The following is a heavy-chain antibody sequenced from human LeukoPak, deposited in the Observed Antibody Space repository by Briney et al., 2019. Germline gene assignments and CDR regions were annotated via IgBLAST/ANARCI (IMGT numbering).Heavy chain of an antibody. Sequence: VASVKVSCRASGGTFSSYTISWVRQAPGQGLEWMGRIIPILGIANYAQKFQGRVTITADKSTSTAYMELSSLRSEDTAVYYCARNAPGYCSGGSCYSGYYFDYWGQGTLVTVSS. CDR2: IIPILGIA. D-gene: IGHD2-15*01. J-gene: IGHJ4*02. V-gene: IGHV1-69*02. CDR3: ARNAPGYCSGGSCYSGYYFDY. CDR1: GGTFSSYT.